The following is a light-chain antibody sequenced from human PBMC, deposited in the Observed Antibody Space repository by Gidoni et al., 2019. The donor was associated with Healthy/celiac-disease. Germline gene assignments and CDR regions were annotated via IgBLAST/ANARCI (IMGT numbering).Light chain of an antibody. CDR2: AAS. CDR1: QGISSY. CDR3: QQLNSYPRT. V-gene: IGKV1-9*01. Sequence: DIPLTQSPSFLSASVGDRVTITCRASQGISSYLAWYQKKPGKAPKLLIYAASPLQSGVPSRFSGSGSGTEFTLTISSLQPEDFATYYCQQLNSYPRTFXQXTKLEIK. J-gene: IGKJ2*01.